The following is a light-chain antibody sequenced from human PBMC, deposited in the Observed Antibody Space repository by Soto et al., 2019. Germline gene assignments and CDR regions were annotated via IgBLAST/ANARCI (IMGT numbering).Light chain of an antibody. CDR3: QQYNNWPLT. J-gene: IGKJ1*01. V-gene: IGKV3-15*01. CDR2: GAS. CDR1: QSVSSN. Sequence: EIGMTQSPATLSVSTGERATLSCRASQSVSSNLAWYQQKPGQAPRLLIYGASTRATGIPARFSGSGSGTEFTLTISSLQSEDFAVYYCQQYNNWPLTFGPGTKVEIK.